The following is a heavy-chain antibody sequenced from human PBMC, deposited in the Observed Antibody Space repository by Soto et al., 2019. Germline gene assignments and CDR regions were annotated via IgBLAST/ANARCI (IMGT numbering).Heavy chain of an antibody. CDR2: ISTSGTST. J-gene: IGHJ4*02. Sequence: QMHLVESGGGLVKPGGSLRLSCEASGFTFSHHYMAWIRQAPGQGLERVSYISTSGTSTFYADSVKGRFTISRDNAKDSLFLKMNSLRVDDTAVYFCARDGVLFRAGFDSWGQGTLVTVAS. D-gene: IGHD3-3*01. V-gene: IGHV3-11*01. CDR3: ARDGVLFRAGFDS. CDR1: GFTFSHHY.